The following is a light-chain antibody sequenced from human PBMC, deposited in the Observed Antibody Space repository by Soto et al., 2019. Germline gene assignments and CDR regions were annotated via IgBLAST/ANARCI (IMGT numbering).Light chain of an antibody. Sequence: EIVLTQSPGTLSLSPGERATLSCRASQSVSSSYLAWYQQKPGQAPRLLIYGASSRATGIQDRFSGSGSGTDFTLTISRLEPEDFAVYYCQQYCSSPRTFGQGTKVEIK. J-gene: IGKJ1*01. CDR3: QQYCSSPRT. CDR2: GAS. CDR1: QSVSSSY. V-gene: IGKV3-20*01.